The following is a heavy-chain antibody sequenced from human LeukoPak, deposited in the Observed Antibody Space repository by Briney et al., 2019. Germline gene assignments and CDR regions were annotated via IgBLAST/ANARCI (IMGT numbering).Heavy chain of an antibody. V-gene: IGHV3-21*01. CDR2: ISSSSSYI. CDR3: ASGAFGELLPSDY. CDR1: GFTFSSYS. Sequence: GGSLRLSCAASGFTFSSYSMNWVRQAPGKGLEWVSSISSSSSYIYYADSVKGRFTISRDNAKNSLYLQMNSLRAEDTAVYYCASGAFGELLPSDYWGQGTLVTVSS. D-gene: IGHD3-10*01. J-gene: IGHJ4*02.